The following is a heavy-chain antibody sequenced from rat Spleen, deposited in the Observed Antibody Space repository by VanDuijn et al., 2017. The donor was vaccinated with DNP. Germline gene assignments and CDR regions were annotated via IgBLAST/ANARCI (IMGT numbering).Heavy chain of an antibody. D-gene: IGHD1-11*01. CDR2: ISPRGDNT. J-gene: IGHJ2*01. Sequence: EVQLVESGGDLVQPGRSMNLSCAASGFTFTSFPMAWVRQAPTRDLEWVATISPRGDNTFYRDAVKGRFTVSRDNAKSTLFLQMISLRSEDTATYYCSTGRGGPDYWGQGVMVTVSS. V-gene: IGHV5-46*01. CDR1: GFTFTSFP. CDR3: STGRGGPDY.